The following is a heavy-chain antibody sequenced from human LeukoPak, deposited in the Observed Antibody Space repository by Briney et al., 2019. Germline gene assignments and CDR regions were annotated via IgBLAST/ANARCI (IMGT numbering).Heavy chain of an antibody. J-gene: IGHJ5*02. CDR2: IDPSDSYT. D-gene: IGHD3-10*01. V-gene: IGHV5-10-1*01. Sequence: GESLKISCKGSGYSFTSYWISWVRQMPGKGLEWMGRIDPSDSYTNYSPSFQGHVTISADKSIGTAYLQWSSLKASDTAMYYCARHRRGMVRGVITDWFDPWGQGTLVTVSS. CDR3: ARHRRGMVRGVITDWFDP. CDR1: GYSFTSYW.